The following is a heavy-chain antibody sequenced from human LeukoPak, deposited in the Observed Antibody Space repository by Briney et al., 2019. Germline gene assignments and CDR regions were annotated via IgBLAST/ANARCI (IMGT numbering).Heavy chain of an antibody. V-gene: IGHV1-2*02. CDR1: GYTFTGYY. CDR3: ARSLIDYGGSYDAFDI. Sequence: ASVKVSCKASGYTFTGYYMHWVRQAPGQGLEWMGWINPNSGGTNYAQKFQGRVTMTRDTSISTAYMELSRLRSDDTAVYYCARSLIDYGGSYDAFDIWGQGTMVTISS. CDR2: INPNSGGT. J-gene: IGHJ3*02. D-gene: IGHD4-23*01.